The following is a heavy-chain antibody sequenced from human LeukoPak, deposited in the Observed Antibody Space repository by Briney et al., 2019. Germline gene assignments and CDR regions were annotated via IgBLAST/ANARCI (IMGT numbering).Heavy chain of an antibody. Sequence: SVKVSCKASGGTFSSYAISWVRQAPGQGLEWMGRIIPILGIANYAQKFQGRVTITADKSTSTAYMELSSLRSEDTAVYYCARVGIHGDYEAVWGQGTLVTVSS. CDR1: GGTFSSYA. CDR3: ARVGIHGDYEAV. V-gene: IGHV1-69*04. J-gene: IGHJ4*02. D-gene: IGHD4-17*01. CDR2: IIPILGIA.